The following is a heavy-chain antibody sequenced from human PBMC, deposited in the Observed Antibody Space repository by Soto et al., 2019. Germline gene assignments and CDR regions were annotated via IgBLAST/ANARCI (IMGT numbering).Heavy chain of an antibody. D-gene: IGHD3-3*01. CDR1: VSTCSSDA. Sequence: WWSLRLSCSASVSTCSSDAMHWFRQAPGKGLEWVAVIPYDGSYQYYADSVRGRFTIARDNSKNMLYLQMNSLRADDTAVYYCARDVGTQLDFWSTSGMDVWGQGTTVTVSS. CDR2: IPYDGSYQ. J-gene: IGHJ6*02. CDR3: ARDVGTQLDFWSTSGMDV. V-gene: IGHV3-30*04.